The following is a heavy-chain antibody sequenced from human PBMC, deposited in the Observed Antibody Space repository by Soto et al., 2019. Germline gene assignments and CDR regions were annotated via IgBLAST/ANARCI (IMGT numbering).Heavy chain of an antibody. Sequence: QVQLQESGPGLVKPSQTLSLTCTVSGGSISSGDYYWSWIRQPPGKGLEWIGYIYYSGSTYYNPSLKSLVTLPVETSKNPFSLKLSSGTAADTAVYYCARERPDGSRLDPWGQGTLVTVSS. CDR1: GGSISSGDYY. J-gene: IGHJ5*02. D-gene: IGHD6-13*01. V-gene: IGHV4-30-4*01. CDR2: IYYSGST. CDR3: ARERPDGSRLDP.